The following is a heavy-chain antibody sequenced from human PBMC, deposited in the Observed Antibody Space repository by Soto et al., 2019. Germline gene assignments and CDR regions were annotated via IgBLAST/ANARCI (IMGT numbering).Heavy chain of an antibody. CDR3: IRLIGNSWLDY. J-gene: IGHJ4*02. V-gene: IGHV6-1*01. CDR1: GNSVSSNDAA. Sequence: QTLALTCVISGNSVSSNDAAWDRIWHSQSRDLEGLGRTYYRSKWYNDYAVSVKSRKTNNPDTSKNQNSLHLNSVIPEDTVVYYCIRLIGNSWLDYWGQGTLVTVSS. D-gene: IGHD6-13*01. CDR2: TYYRSKWYN.